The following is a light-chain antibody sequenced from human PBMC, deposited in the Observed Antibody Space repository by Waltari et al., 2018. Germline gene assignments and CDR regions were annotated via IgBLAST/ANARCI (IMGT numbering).Light chain of an antibody. J-gene: IGKJ4*01. CDR1: QPISTS. V-gene: IGKV3-11*01. CDR2: DAS. Sequence: EIVLTQSPATLSLSPGQSAALSCRASQPISTSLAWYQQKPGQPPRLVIYDASNRATDIPARFSGSGSETDFTLTISSLEAEDFAVYYCQQRYTWPLAFGGGTTVEIK. CDR3: QQRYTWPLA.